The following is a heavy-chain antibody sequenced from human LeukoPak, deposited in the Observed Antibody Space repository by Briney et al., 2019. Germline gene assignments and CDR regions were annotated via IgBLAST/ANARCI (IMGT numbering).Heavy chain of an antibody. CDR1: GFTSSSYS. CDR3: ARGVYDILTGYLTYFDY. V-gene: IGHV3-21*01. Sequence: PGGSLRLSCAASGFTSSSYSMNWVRHAPQKRLEWGSPISSSSSYIYSAVSVKGRFTISGDNDKKSLYLQMNSLRDEDTAVYYCARGVYDILTGYLTYFDYWGQGTLVTVSS. D-gene: IGHD3-9*01. J-gene: IGHJ4*02. CDR2: ISSSSSYI.